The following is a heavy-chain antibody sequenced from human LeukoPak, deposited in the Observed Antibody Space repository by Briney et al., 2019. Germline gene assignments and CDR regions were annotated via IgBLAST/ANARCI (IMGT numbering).Heavy chain of an antibody. V-gene: IGHV3-33*01. Sequence: PGGSLRLSCAASGFTFSSYGMHWVRQAPGKGLEWVAVIWYDGSNKYYADSVKGRFTISRDNSKNTLYLQMNSLRAEDTAVYYCARDMVRGVIFSYYGMDVWGKGTTVIVSS. D-gene: IGHD3-10*01. CDR2: IWYDGSNK. J-gene: IGHJ6*04. CDR3: ARDMVRGVIFSYYGMDV. CDR1: GFTFSSYG.